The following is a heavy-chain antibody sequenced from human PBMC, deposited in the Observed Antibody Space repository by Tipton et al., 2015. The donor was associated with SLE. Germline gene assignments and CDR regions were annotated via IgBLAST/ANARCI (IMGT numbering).Heavy chain of an antibody. Sequence: LRLSCTVSGGSITSSSYYWVWIRQPQGKVLEWIGSIYSSGYTYYNPSLKSRISISVDTSKSQFSLKLNSVTAADTAVYYCATPGYFGSGSSVAYWGQGTLVAVSS. D-gene: IGHD3-10*01. CDR1: GGSITSSSYY. V-gene: IGHV4-39*07. CDR2: IYSSGYT. J-gene: IGHJ4*02. CDR3: ATPGYFGSGSSVAY.